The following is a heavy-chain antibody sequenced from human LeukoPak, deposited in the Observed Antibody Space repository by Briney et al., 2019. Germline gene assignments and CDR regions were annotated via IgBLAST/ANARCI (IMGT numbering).Heavy chain of an antibody. CDR2: IYYSGST. D-gene: IGHD3-22*01. CDR3: AKPYYDSSGYQEFDY. V-gene: IGHV4-59*01. J-gene: IGHJ4*02. CDR1: GGSISSYY. Sequence: SETLSLTCTVSGGSISSYYWSWIRQPPGKGLEWIGYIYYSGSTNYNPSLKSRVTISVDTSKNQFSLKLSSVTAADTAVYYCAKPYYDSSGYQEFDYWGQGTLVTVSS.